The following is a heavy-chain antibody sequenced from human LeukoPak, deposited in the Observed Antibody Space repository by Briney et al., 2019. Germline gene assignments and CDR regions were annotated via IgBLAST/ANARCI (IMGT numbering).Heavy chain of an antibody. Sequence: TGGSLRLSCAASGFTFSSYAMSWIRQAPGKGLEWVSAISGSGGSTYYADPVKGRFTISRDNSKNTRYLKMSSLRAEDTAVYYCAKVVAGRYCSSTSCYTMAFDIWGQGTMVTVSS. CDR1: GFTFSSYA. D-gene: IGHD2-2*02. CDR2: ISGSGGST. J-gene: IGHJ3*02. CDR3: AKVVAGRYCSSTSCYTMAFDI. V-gene: IGHV3-23*01.